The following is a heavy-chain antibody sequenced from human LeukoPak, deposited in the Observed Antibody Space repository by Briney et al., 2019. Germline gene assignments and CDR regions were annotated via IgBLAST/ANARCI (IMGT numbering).Heavy chain of an antibody. CDR3: ARGLEDYCSSTSCPTSYYFDY. Sequence: PSETLSLTCAVYGGSFSGNYWNWIRQPPGKGLEWIGEISHSGSTNYNPSLKSRVTISVDTSKNQFSLRLSSVTAADTAVYYCARGLEDYCSSTSCPTSYYFDYWGQGTLVTVSS. V-gene: IGHV4-34*01. J-gene: IGHJ4*02. D-gene: IGHD2-2*01. CDR1: GGSFSGNY. CDR2: ISHSGST.